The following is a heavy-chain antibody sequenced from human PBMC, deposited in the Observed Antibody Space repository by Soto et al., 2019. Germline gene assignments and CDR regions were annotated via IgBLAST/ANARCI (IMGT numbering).Heavy chain of an antibody. J-gene: IGHJ4*02. V-gene: IGHV3-30*14. CDR3: ARAGILEGRYYYDSSGYYSDY. CDR1: GFTFSSYA. Sequence: GGSLRLSCAASGFTFSSYAMHWVRQAPGKGLEWVAVISYDGSNKYYADSVKGRFTISRDNSKNTLYLQMNSLRAEDTAVYYCARAGILEGRYYYDSSGYYSDYWGQGTLVTVSS. CDR2: ISYDGSNK. D-gene: IGHD3-22*01.